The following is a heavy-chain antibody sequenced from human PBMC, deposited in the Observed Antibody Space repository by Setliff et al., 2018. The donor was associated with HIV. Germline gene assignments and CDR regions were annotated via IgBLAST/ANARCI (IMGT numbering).Heavy chain of an antibody. D-gene: IGHD3-22*01. V-gene: IGHV4-38-2*02. J-gene: IGHJ4*02. Sequence: SETLSLTCSVSGYSISSGYYWGWIRQPPGKGLEWVGTIYQTGNAYYSPSLRSRVTVSMDMSRNQFSMKLNSATAADTAVYYCARQAWHYDRDGYFIDYWGQGMLVTVSS. CDR3: ARQAWHYDRDGYFIDY. CDR1: GYSISSGYY. CDR2: IYQTGNA.